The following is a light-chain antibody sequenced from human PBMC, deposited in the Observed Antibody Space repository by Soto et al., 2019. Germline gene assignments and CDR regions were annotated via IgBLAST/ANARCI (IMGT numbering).Light chain of an antibody. CDR2: LGS. Sequence: EIVLTQSPPSLPVTPGEPASIACRSNQSLLHSNGYNYLDWYLQKPGQSPQPLIFLGSNRASGVPDRFSGSGSGTDFTLKISRVEAEDVGVYYCMQALQTPTFGGGTKVEIK. J-gene: IGKJ4*01. V-gene: IGKV2-28*01. CDR3: MQALQTPT. CDR1: QSLLHSNGYNY.